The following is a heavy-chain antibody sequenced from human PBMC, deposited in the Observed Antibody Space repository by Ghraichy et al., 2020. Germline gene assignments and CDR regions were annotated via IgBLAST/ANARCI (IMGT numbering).Heavy chain of an antibody. CDR3: ARQAEAYSSGWYDYYYYGMDV. V-gene: IGHV2-26*01. J-gene: IGHJ6*02. CDR1: GFSLSNARMG. Sequence: SGPTLVKPTETLTLTCTVSGFSLSNARMGVSWIRQPPGKALEWLAHIFSNDEKSYSTSLKSRLTISKDTSKSQVVLTMTNMDPVDTATYYCARQAEAYSSGWYDYYYYGMDVWGQGTTVTVSS. D-gene: IGHD6-19*01. CDR2: IFSNDEK.